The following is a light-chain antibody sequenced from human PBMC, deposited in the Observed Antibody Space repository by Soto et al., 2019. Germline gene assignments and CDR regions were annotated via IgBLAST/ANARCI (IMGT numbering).Light chain of an antibody. Sequence: ETVLTQSPATLSSFPGDRVTLPCRASQYINTRLAWYQHRPGQAPRLLIDQTSLRAAGIPARFSASGAGTDFTLTISDVQPEDFALYYCHQRQSWPRTFGQGTKVDI. CDR1: QYINTR. V-gene: IGKV3-11*01. CDR2: QTS. CDR3: HQRQSWPRT. J-gene: IGKJ1*01.